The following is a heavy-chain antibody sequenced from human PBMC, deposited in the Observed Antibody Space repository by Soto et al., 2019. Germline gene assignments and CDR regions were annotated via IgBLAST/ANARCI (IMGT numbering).Heavy chain of an antibody. V-gene: IGHV4-34*01. CDR3: ARSWQLGSYDFWSGYSKGNWFDT. Sequence: SETLSLTCAVYGGSFSGYYWSWIRQPPGKGLEWIGEINHSGSTNYNPSLKSRVTISVDTSKNQFSLKLSSVTAADTAVYYCARSWQLGSYDFWSGYSKGNWFDTWGQGTLVTVSS. CDR1: GGSFSGYY. CDR2: INHSGST. D-gene: IGHD3-3*01. J-gene: IGHJ5*02.